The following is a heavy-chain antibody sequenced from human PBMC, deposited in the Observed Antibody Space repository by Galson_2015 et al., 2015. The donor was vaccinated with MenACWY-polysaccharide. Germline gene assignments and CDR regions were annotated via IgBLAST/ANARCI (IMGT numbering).Heavy chain of an antibody. V-gene: IGHV3-9*01. Sequence: SLRLSCAASGFTFDEYVMHWVRQAPGKGLEWVSGISWNSDNIGYANSVRGRFTISRDYAKNSLDLEMNSLRVEDTAFYYCAKGAQRGYDHYFDHWGQGIRVTVSS. CDR1: GFTFDEYV. D-gene: IGHD5-12*01. CDR3: AKGAQRGYDHYFDH. CDR2: ISWNSDNI. J-gene: IGHJ4*02.